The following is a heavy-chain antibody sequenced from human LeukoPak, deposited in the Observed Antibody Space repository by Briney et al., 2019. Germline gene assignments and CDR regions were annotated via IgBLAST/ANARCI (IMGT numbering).Heavy chain of an antibody. Sequence: PGGSLRLSCAASGFTVSSNYMSWVRQAPGKGLEWVSVIYSGGSTYYADSVKGRFTISRDNAKNSLYLQMNSLRAEDTAVYYCARAGTLYYDSTFDYWGQGTLVTVSS. V-gene: IGHV3-53*01. CDR1: GFTVSSNY. D-gene: IGHD3-22*01. CDR3: ARAGTLYYDSTFDY. J-gene: IGHJ4*02. CDR2: IYSGGST.